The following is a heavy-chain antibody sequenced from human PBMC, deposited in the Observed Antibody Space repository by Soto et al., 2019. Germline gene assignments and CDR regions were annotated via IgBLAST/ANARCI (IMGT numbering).Heavy chain of an antibody. CDR1: GFTFSDYY. CDR3: AKVSSGYYDSSDAFDI. D-gene: IGHD3-22*01. J-gene: IGHJ3*02. Sequence: PGGSLRLSCAASGFTFSDYYMSWIRQAPGKGLEWVSYISSSSSYTNYADSVKGRFTISRDNAKNSLYLQMNSLRAEDTAVYYCAKVSSGYYDSSDAFDIWGQGTMVTVSS. CDR2: ISSSSSYT. V-gene: IGHV3-11*06.